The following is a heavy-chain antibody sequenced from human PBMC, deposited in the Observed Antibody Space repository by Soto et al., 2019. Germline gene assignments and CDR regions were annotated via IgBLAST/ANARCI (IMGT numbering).Heavy chain of an antibody. D-gene: IGHD2-15*01. CDR1: SGSISSSNW. CDR2: IYHSGST. Sequence: QVQLQESGPGLVKPSGTLSLTCAVSSGSISSSNWWSWVRQPPGKGLEWIGEIYHSGSTNYNPSLKRRVTISVDKSKNQFSLKLSSVTAADTAVYYCARDGTLYCSGGSCYSESGWFDPWGQGTLVTVSS. CDR3: ARDGTLYCSGGSCYSESGWFDP. V-gene: IGHV4-4*02. J-gene: IGHJ5*02.